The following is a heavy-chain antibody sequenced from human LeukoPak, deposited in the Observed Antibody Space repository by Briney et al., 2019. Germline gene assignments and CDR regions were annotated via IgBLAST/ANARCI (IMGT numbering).Heavy chain of an antibody. CDR1: GFTLSTYW. J-gene: IGHJ6*02. D-gene: IGHD5-18*01. CDR3: ARDTAKLTSVYYYGMDV. CDR2: IKEDGSEK. Sequence: QPGGSLRLSCAASGFTLSTYWMSWVRQAPGKGLEWVANIKEDGSEKYYVDSVKGRFTISRDNAKSSLFLLMNSLRADDTAVYYCARDTAKLTSVYYYGMDVWGQGTTVTVSS. V-gene: IGHV3-7*05.